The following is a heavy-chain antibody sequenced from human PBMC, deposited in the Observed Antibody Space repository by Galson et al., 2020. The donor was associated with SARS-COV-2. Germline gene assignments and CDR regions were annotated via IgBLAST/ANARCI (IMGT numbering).Heavy chain of an antibody. CDR1: GFTFSSYA. D-gene: IGHD5-12*01. J-gene: IGHJ4*02. CDR2: ISYDGSNK. V-gene: IGHV3-30*04. CDR3: RGWLVNFDY. Sequence: LSGTASGFTFSSYAMHWVRPAPGKGLEWVAVISYDGSNKYYADSVKGRFTISRDNSKNTLYLQMNSLRAEDTAVYYCRGWLVNFDYWGQGTLVTVSS.